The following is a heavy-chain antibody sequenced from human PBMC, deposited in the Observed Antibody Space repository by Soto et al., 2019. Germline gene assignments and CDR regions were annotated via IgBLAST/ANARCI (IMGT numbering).Heavy chain of an antibody. CDR1: GFTVSDCA. D-gene: IGHD2-2*03. Sequence: AGSVRLSCAATGFTVSDCAMSWVRQAPGKGLEWVSRIYGGGNGPHYADSVRGRVTISRDNSKNTLYLQMNSLRAEDTAVYYCAKMEGMDPWAYSFDYWGQGTLVTVTS. J-gene: IGHJ4*02. CDR2: IYGGGNGP. CDR3: AKMEGMDPWAYSFDY. V-gene: IGHV3-23*01.